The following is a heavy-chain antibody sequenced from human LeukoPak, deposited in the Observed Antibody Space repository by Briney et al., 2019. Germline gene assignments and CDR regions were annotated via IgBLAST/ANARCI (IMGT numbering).Heavy chain of an antibody. CDR2: ISGSGGST. D-gene: IGHD5-24*01. J-gene: IGHJ6*03. Sequence: GGSLRLSCAASGFTFSSYAMSWVRQAPGKGLEWVSAISGSGGSTYYADSVKGRFTISRDNSKNTLYLHMNSLRAEDTAVYYCAKKGRWLQLRGYYYYYMDVWGKGTTVTVSS. V-gene: IGHV3-23*01. CDR1: GFTFSSYA. CDR3: AKKGRWLQLRGYYYYYMDV.